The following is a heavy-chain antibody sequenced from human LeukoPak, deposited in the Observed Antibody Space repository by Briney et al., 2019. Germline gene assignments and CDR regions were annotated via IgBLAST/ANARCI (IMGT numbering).Heavy chain of an antibody. CDR2: IYYSGST. CDR3: ARNPYCSSTSCPDY. V-gene: IGHV4-39*01. D-gene: IGHD2-2*01. J-gene: IGHJ4*02. CDR1: GGSISSSSYY. Sequence: KPSETLSLTCTVSGGSISSSSYYWGWIRQPPGKGLEWIGSIYYSGSTYYNPSLKSRVTISVDTSKNQFSLKLSSVTAADTAVYYCARNPYCSSTSCPDYWGQGTLVTVSS.